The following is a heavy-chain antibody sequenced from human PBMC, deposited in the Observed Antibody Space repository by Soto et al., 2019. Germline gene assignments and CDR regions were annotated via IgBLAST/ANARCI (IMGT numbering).Heavy chain of an antibody. CDR3: AKFGMATTKRSPPYYIDY. CDR2: ISGSGGGT. D-gene: IGHD1-1*01. J-gene: IGHJ4*02. V-gene: IGHV3-23*01. Sequence: GGSLRLSCAASGFTFSSYGMSWVRQAPGKGLEWVSSISGSGGGTYYADSVKGRFTFSRDNSKNTLYLQMNSLRAEDTAVYYCAKFGMATTKRSPPYYIDYWGQGALVTVSS. CDR1: GFTFSSYG.